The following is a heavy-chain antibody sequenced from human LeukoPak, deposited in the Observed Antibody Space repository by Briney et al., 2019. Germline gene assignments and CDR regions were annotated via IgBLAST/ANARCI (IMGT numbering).Heavy chain of an antibody. CDR3: ARDRDGYYYGSGSYLNRYFDY. CDR1: GGSISSYY. D-gene: IGHD3-10*01. J-gene: IGHJ4*02. V-gene: IGHV4-59*01. CDR2: IYYSGST. Sequence: SETLSLTCTVSGGSISSYYWSWIRQPPGKGLEWIGYIYYSGSTNYNPSLKSRVTISVDTSKNQFSLKLSSVTAADTAVYYRARDRDGYYYGSGSYLNRYFDYWGQGTLVTVSS.